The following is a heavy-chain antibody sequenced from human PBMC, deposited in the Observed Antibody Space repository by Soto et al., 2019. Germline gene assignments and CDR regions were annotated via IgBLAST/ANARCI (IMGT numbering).Heavy chain of an antibody. CDR3: ANEGSDHYNFE. CDR2: ISGSGGST. D-gene: IGHD3-16*02. CDR1: GFTFGSYA. J-gene: IGHJ4*02. Sequence: EVQLLESGGGLVQPGGSLRLSCAASGFTFGSYAMTWVRQAPGKGLEWVSAISGSGGSTNYADSVKGRFTISRDNSKNTLYLQMNSLRAEDTAIYYCANEGSDHYNFEWGQGTLVTVSS. V-gene: IGHV3-23*01.